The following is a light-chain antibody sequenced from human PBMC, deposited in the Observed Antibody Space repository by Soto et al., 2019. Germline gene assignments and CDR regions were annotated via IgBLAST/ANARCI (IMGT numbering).Light chain of an antibody. CDR2: KTS. V-gene: IGKV1-5*03. J-gene: IGKJ1*01. Sequence: DIQMTQSPSTLSASVGDRVTITCRASQSIGVWLAWYQQKPGKAPKLLIYKTSTLDSGVPLRFSGSGSGTEFTLTISSLQPDDFATYYCQQYINYFRTFGQGTKVEIK. CDR1: QSIGVW. CDR3: QQYINYFRT.